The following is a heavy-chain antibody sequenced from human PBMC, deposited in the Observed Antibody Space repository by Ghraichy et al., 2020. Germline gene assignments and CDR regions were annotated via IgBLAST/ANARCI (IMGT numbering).Heavy chain of an antibody. CDR1: GGTFSSYA. J-gene: IGHJ6*02. V-gene: IGHV1-69*04. CDR2: INPILGIA. D-gene: IGHD2/OR15-2a*01. CDR3: ARDPRIFQYYYGMDV. Sequence: SVKVSCKASGGTFSSYAISWVRQAPGQGLEWMGRINPILGIANYAQKFQGRVTITADKSTSTAYMELSSLRSEDTAVYYCARDPRIFQYYYGMDVWGQGTTVTVSS.